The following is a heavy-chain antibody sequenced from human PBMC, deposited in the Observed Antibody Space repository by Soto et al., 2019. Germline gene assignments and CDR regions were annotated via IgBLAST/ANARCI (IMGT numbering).Heavy chain of an antibody. CDR3: ARDSYGDYDY. Sequence: ASVKVSCKASGYTFTSYYMHWVRQAPGQGLEWMGIINPSGGSTSYAQKFQGRVTMTRDTSTSTAYMELRSLTSDDTAVYYCARDSYGDYDYWGQGTLVTVSS. CDR2: INPSGGST. CDR1: GYTFTSYY. V-gene: IGHV1-46*01. D-gene: IGHD4-17*01. J-gene: IGHJ4*02.